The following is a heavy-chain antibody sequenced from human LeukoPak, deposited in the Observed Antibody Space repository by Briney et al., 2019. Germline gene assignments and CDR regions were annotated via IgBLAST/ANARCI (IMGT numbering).Heavy chain of an antibody. J-gene: IGHJ5*02. Sequence: SETLSLTCTVSGGSISSYYWSWIRQPPGKGLEWIGYIYYSGSTNYNPSLKSRVTISVDTSKNQFSLKLSSVTAADTAVYYCARLGWWFDPWGQGTLVTVSS. CDR2: IYYSGST. CDR3: ARLGWWFDP. V-gene: IGHV4-59*08. CDR1: GGSISSYY.